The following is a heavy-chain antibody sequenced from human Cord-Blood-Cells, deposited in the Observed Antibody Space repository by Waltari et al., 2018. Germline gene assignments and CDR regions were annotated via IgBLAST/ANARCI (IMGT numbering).Heavy chain of an antibody. CDR1: GFTFTSSP. Sequence: QMQLVQSGPEVKKPGTSVKVSCKASGFTFTSSPVQWVRQARGQRLEWIGWIVVGSGNTNYAQKFQERVTITRDMSTSTAYMELSSLRSEDTAVYYCAADHYYDSSGYDYWGQGTLVTVSS. CDR3: AADHYYDSSGYDY. J-gene: IGHJ4*02. V-gene: IGHV1-58*01. D-gene: IGHD3-22*01. CDR2: IVVGSGNT.